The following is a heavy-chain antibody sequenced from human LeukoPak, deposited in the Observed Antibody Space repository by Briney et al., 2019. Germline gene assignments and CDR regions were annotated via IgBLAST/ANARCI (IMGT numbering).Heavy chain of an antibody. CDR3: ARSKGVLRFLEWFDYYGMDV. CDR1: GYTFTSYD. CDR2: MNPNSGNT. Sequence: APVKVSCKASGYTFTSYDINWVRQATGQGLEWMGWMNPNSGNTGYAQKFQGRVTMTRNTSISTAYMELSSLRSEDTAVYYCARSKGVLRFLEWFDYYGMDVWGQGTTVTVSS. D-gene: IGHD3-3*01. V-gene: IGHV1-8*01. J-gene: IGHJ6*02.